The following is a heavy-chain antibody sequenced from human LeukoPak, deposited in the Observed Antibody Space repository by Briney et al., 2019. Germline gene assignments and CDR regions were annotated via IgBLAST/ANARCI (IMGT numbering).Heavy chain of an antibody. Sequence: QPGGSLRLSCVASGFTFSTYTFNWVRQAPGKGLEWLSCISSGGLTIFYADSVKGRFTISRDNTKNAIYLDMTNLRAEDTAVYYCARDFDYGDYIDFWGQGTLVAVSS. CDR3: ARDFDYGDYIDF. J-gene: IGHJ4*02. CDR2: ISSGGLTI. V-gene: IGHV3-48*04. CDR1: GFTFSTYT. D-gene: IGHD4/OR15-4a*01.